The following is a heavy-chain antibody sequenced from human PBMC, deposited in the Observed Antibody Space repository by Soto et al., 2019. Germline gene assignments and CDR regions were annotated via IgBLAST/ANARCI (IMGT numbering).Heavy chain of an antibody. CDR3: VKEKTSGYYLFDS. CDR1: GFTSSSYA. Sequence: HPGGSLRLSCAASGFTSSSYAMSWVRQAPGKGLEWVSTISGTGGSTYYPDSVKGRFTISRDNSKNTVYLQMNSLRAEDAAVYYCVKEKTSGYYLFDSWAKAALVPVPS. J-gene: IGHJ4*02. V-gene: IGHV3-23*01. D-gene: IGHD3-22*01. CDR2: ISGTGGST.